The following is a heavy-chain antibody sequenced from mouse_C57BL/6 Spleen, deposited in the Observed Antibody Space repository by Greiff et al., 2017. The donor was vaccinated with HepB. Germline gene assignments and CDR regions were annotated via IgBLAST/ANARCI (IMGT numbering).Heavy chain of an antibody. J-gene: IGHJ2*01. V-gene: IGHV1-61*01. CDR1: GYTFTSYW. Sequence: QVQLKQPGAELVRPGSSVKLSCKASGYTFTSYWMDWVKQRPGQGLEWIGNIYPSDSETHYNQKFKDKATLTVDKSSSTAYMQLSSLTSEDSAVYYCARSPFTTVVEEGYFDYWGQGTTLTVSS. CDR2: IYPSDSET. CDR3: ARSPFTTVVEEGYFDY. D-gene: IGHD1-1*01.